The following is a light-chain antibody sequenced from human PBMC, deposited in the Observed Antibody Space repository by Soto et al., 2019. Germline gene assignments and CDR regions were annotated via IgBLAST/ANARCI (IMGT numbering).Light chain of an antibody. V-gene: IGKV3-15*01. CDR2: GAS. CDR1: QSVNSN. Sequence: EIVITQSPATLSVSPGERATLSCRASQSVNSNLAWYRQKPGQAPRLLIYGASTRETGIPARFSGSGSGTEFTLTISSLQSEDFAVYYCQQYNNWTLTFGGGTKVDIK. CDR3: QQYNNWTLT. J-gene: IGKJ4*01.